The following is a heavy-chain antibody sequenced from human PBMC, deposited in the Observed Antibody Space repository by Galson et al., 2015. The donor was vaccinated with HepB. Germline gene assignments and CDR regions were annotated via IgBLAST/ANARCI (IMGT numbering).Heavy chain of an antibody. CDR1: GFTFSSYA. Sequence: SLRLSCAAYGFTFSSYAMHWVRQAPGKGLEYVSAISSNGGSTYYADSVKGRFTISRDNSKNTLYLQMSSLRAEDTAVYYCVKGHGRTTVTTKRFYYYYGMDVWGQGTTVTVSS. J-gene: IGHJ6*02. V-gene: IGHV3-64D*06. CDR2: ISSNGGST. D-gene: IGHD4-17*01. CDR3: VKGHGRTTVTTKRFYYYYGMDV.